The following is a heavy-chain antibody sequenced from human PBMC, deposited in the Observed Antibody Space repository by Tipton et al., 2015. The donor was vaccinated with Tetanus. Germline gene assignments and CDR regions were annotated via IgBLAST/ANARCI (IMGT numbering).Heavy chain of an antibody. V-gene: IGHV3-20*01. D-gene: IGHD3-22*01. CDR2: INWNGGST. Sequence: SLRLSCAASGFTFDDYGMNWVRQAPGKGLQWVSSINWNGGSTGYADSVKGRFTISRDNAKNSLYLQMNSLRAEDTALYHCVRSRGDDSSGYYEPYYFDYWGQGTLVTVSS. CDR3: VRSRGDDSSGYYEPYYFDY. CDR1: GFTFDDYG. J-gene: IGHJ4*02.